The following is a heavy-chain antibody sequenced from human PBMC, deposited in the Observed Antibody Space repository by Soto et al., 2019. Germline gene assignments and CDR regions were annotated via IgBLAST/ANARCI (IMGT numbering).Heavy chain of an antibody. D-gene: IGHD3-3*01. J-gene: IGHJ3*02. CDR1: GGSISSYY. CDR3: ARQPRATIFGPLNGAFDI. Sequence: SETLSLTCTVSGGSISSYYWSWIRQPPGKGLEWIGYIYYSGSTNYNPSLKSRVTISVDTSKNQFSLKLSSVTAADTAVYYCARQPRATIFGPLNGAFDIWGQGTMVTVSS. CDR2: IYYSGST. V-gene: IGHV4-59*08.